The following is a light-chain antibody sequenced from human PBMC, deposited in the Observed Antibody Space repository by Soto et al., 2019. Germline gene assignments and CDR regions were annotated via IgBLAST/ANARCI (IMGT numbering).Light chain of an antibody. CDR3: SSYTSSSSWV. J-gene: IGLJ3*02. CDR1: SSDVGGYNY. Sequence: QSVLTQPASVSGSPGQSITISCTGTSSDVGGYNYVSWYQQHPRKAAKLMIYEVSNRPSGVSNRFSGYKSGNTASLTISGLQAEDEADYYCSSYTSSSSWVFGGGTKLTVL. CDR2: EVS. V-gene: IGLV2-14*01.